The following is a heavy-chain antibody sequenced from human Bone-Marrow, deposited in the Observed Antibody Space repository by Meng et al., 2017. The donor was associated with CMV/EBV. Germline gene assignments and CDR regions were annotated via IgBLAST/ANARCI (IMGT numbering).Heavy chain of an antibody. CDR1: GYTFTGYY. CDR3: ARALLYSSSSNWFDP. J-gene: IGHJ5*02. CDR2: MNPNSGNT. D-gene: IGHD6-13*01. V-gene: IGHV1-8*03. Sequence: ASVKVSCKASGYTFTGYYMHWVRQATGQGLEWMGWMNPNSGNTGYAQKFQGRVTITRNTSISTAYMELSSLRSEDTAVYYCARALLYSSSSNWFDPWGQGTLVTVSS.